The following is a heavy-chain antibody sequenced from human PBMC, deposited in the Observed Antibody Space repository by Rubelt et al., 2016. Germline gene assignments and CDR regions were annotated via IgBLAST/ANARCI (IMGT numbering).Heavy chain of an antibody. J-gene: IGHJ6*02. CDR1: GGSISTSNW. D-gene: IGHD6-19*01. CDR2: IYRSGST. CDR3: ARDHKQWYGMDV. V-gene: IGHV4-4*02. Sequence: QVQLQESGPGLVKPSGTLSLTCGVSGGSISTSNWWNWVRQPPGKGLEWIGEIYRSGSTNYKPSLKSRVTISVDTSKNEFSLKLTSVTAADTAVYYCARDHKQWYGMDVWGQGTTVTVSS.